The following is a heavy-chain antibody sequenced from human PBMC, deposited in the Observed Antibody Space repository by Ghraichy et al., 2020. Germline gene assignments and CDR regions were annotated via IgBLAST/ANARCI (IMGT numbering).Heavy chain of an antibody. J-gene: IGHJ5*02. CDR1: GYIFSSYG. Sequence: ASVKVSCKASGYIFSSYGINWVRQAPGQGLEWMGWISAYNGNTNYAQKFQDRVTMTTDTSTSTAYMELRSLRSDDTAVYYCASEMGPPYYCRSSSCQPLAPWGQGTLVTVSS. V-gene: IGHV1-18*01. D-gene: IGHD2-2*01. CDR3: ASEMGPPYYCRSSSCQPLAP. CDR2: ISAYNGNT.